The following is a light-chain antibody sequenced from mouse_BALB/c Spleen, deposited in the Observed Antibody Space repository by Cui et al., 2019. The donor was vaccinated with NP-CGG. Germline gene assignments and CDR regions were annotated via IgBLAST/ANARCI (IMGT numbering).Light chain of an antibody. V-gene: IGLV1*01. CDR3: ALWYSNHWG. CDR2: GTN. J-gene: IGLJ1*01. Sequence: QAVVTQASALTTFPGDTVTLTCRSSTGAVTTRNYANWVQEKPDHLFTGLIGGTNNRAPGVPARFSGSLIGDKAALTITGAQTEDEAIYFCALWYSNHWGFGGGTKLTVL. CDR1: TGAVTTRNY.